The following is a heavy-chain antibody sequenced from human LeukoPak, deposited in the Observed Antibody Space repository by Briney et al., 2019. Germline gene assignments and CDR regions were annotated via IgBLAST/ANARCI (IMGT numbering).Heavy chain of an antibody. CDR1: GGSISSYY. Sequence: SETLSLTCTVSGGSISSYYRSWIRQPPGKGLEWIGYIYYSGSTNYNPSLKSRVTMSGDTSKNQLSLKLSSVTAADTAVYYCARAGYYYDSSGYYPIDYWGQGTLVTVSS. J-gene: IGHJ4*02. CDR3: ARAGYYYDSSGYYPIDY. D-gene: IGHD3-22*01. CDR2: IYYSGST. V-gene: IGHV4-59*12.